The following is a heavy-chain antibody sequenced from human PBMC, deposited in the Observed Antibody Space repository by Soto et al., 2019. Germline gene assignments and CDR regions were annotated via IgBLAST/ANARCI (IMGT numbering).Heavy chain of an antibody. J-gene: IGHJ4*01. CDR3: AREKRGGSWYFDY. Sequence: QVQLVESGGGVVQPGRSLRLSCAASGFTFSSYAMHWVRQAPGKGLEWVTVISYDGNNKYYADSVKGRFTISRDNSKNTLYLHMNSVRAEDTSVYYCAREKRGGSWYFDYWGQGTLVNVSS. D-gene: IGHD2-15*01. CDR2: ISYDGNNK. CDR1: GFTFSSYA. V-gene: IGHV3-30-3*01.